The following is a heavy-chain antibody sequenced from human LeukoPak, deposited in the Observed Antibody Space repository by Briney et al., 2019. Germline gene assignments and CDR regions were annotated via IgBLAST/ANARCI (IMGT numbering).Heavy chain of an antibody. J-gene: IGHJ4*02. Sequence: PSETLSLTCTVSGGSISSYYWSWIRQPPGKGLEWIGYIYYSGSTNYNPSLKSRVTISVDTSKNQFSLKLSSVTAADTAVYYCARHYRAADPGTTGADYWGQGTLVTVSS. D-gene: IGHD6-13*01. CDR2: IYYSGST. CDR1: GGSISSYY. V-gene: IGHV4-59*08. CDR3: ARHYRAADPGTTGADY.